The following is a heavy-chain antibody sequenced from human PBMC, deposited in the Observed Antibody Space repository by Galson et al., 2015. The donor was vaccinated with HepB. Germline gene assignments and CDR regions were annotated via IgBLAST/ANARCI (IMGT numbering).Heavy chain of an antibody. Sequence: SLRLSCAASGFTFSSYAMSWVRQAPGKGLEWVSAISGSGGSTYYADSVKGRFTISRNNSKNTLYLQMNSLRAEDTAVYYCAKAPMRRYWDIVVVLDYWGQGTLVTVSS. CDR3: AKAPMRRYWDIVVVLDY. V-gene: IGHV3-23*01. CDR1: GFTFSSYA. CDR2: ISGSGGST. D-gene: IGHD2-2*01. J-gene: IGHJ4*02.